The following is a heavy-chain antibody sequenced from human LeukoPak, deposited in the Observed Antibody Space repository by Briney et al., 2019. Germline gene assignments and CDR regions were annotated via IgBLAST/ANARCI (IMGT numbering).Heavy chain of an antibody. CDR1: GGSIINSNW. D-gene: IGHD3-22*01. J-gene: IGHJ4*02. CDR2: IDHSGST. Sequence: SGTLSLTCAVSGGSIINSNWWSWVRQPPGKGLEWIGEIDHSGSTSYNPSLKSRVTMSVDRSQNQFSLRLSTVTAADTAVYYCARVDYYDSSGYYPDYWGQGTLVTVSS. V-gene: IGHV4-4*02. CDR3: ARVDYYDSSGYYPDY.